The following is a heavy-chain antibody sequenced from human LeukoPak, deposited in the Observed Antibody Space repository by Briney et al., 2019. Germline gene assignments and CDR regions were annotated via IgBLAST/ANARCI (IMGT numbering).Heavy chain of an antibody. V-gene: IGHV1-24*01. J-gene: IGHJ4*02. Sequence: GASVKVSCKVSGYTLTELSMHWVRQAPGKGLEWMGGFDPEDGETIYAQKFQGRVTMTEDTSTDTAYMELSSLRSEDTAVYYCATAYSSGWYHSTYFDYWGQGTLVTVSS. CDR1: GYTLTELS. D-gene: IGHD6-19*01. CDR3: ATAYSSGWYHSTYFDY. CDR2: FDPEDGET.